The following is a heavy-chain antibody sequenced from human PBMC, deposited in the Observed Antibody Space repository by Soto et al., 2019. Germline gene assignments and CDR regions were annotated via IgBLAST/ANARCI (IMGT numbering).Heavy chain of an antibody. CDR1: GFNFNQHW. J-gene: IGHJ4*02. Sequence: EAQLVESGGGLVQPGGSLRLSCSASGFNFNQHWMSWVRQAPGKGLEWVANVKQDGGEKNYVDSVRGRFTISRDNTKNSLYLQMDSLRVEDTALYYCASGGGWSFDHWGQGTLVTVSS. CDR2: VKQDGGEK. CDR3: ASGGGWSFDH. V-gene: IGHV3-7*01. D-gene: IGHD6-19*01.